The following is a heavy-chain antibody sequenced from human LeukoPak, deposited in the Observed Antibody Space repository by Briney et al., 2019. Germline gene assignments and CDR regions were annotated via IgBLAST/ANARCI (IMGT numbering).Heavy chain of an antibody. Sequence: PGESLRLSCAASGFTVSSYVMSWVRQAPAKGLEWVSAMSGSCGSTYYSDSVKGRFTISRDNSKNTLYLQMNSLRAADTAVYYCAKGYYDPLTGYWGHFDYWGQGTLATVSS. V-gene: IGHV3-23*01. CDR1: GFTVSSYV. J-gene: IGHJ4*02. D-gene: IGHD3-9*01. CDR3: AKGYYDPLTGYWGHFDY. CDR2: MSGSCGST.